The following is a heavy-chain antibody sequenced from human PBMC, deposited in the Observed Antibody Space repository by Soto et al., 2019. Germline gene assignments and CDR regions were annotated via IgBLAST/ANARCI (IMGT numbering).Heavy chain of an antibody. CDR2: IKQDGSEE. Sequence: EVQLVESGGGLVQPGGSLRLSCVDSGFTFSSYWMSWVRQAPVKGLEWVGNIKQDGSEENYVDSVTGRFTISRDNAKNSMYLQMNSLRAEDTAVYYCARRAASGRGWDVWGQGTTVVVSS. V-gene: IGHV3-7*01. CDR1: GFTFSSYW. D-gene: IGHD6-13*01. CDR3: ARRAASGRGWDV. J-gene: IGHJ6*02.